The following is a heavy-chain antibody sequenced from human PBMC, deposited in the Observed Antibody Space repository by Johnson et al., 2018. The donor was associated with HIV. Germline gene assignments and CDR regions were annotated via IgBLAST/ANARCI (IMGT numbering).Heavy chain of an antibody. V-gene: IGHV3-53*01. CDR3: ARSKDCSGGSCPDAFDI. CDR2: LHSDGST. J-gene: IGHJ3*02. CDR1: GFTVSNNY. D-gene: IGHD2-15*01. Sequence: VQLVESGGGLIQPGGSLRLSCAASGFTVSNNYMSWVRQAPGKGLEWVSILHSDGSTFNTDSVKGRFTISRDNSKNTLYLQMNSLRAEDTAVYYCARSKDCSGGSCPDAFDIWGQGTMLIVSS.